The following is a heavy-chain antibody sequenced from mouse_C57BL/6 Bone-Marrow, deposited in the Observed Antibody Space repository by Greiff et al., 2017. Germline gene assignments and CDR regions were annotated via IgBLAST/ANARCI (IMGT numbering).Heavy chain of an antibody. CDR2: INPGSGGT. Sequence: QVQLQQSGAELVRPGTSVKVSCKASGYAFTNYLIEWVKQRPGQGLEWIGVINPGSGGTNYNEKFKGNATLTADKSSSTAYMQLSCLTSVDSAVYFCARPGDYGSSWNYAMDYWGQGTSVTVSS. CDR3: ARPGDYGSSWNYAMDY. CDR1: GYAFTNYL. V-gene: IGHV1-54*01. J-gene: IGHJ4*01. D-gene: IGHD1-1*01.